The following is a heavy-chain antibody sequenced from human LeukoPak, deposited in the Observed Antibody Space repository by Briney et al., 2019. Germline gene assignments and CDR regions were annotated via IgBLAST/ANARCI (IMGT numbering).Heavy chain of an antibody. CDR3: ASRAYSGHLGEFDY. J-gene: IGHJ4*02. D-gene: IGHD5-12*01. CDR2: ISNGGDST. V-gene: IGHV3-23*01. CDR1: GFTFSSCA. Sequence: PGGSLRLSCAASGFTFSSCAMSWDRQAPGKGLEWVSGISNGGDSTYYADSVKGRFTISRDNSKNTLYLQMNSLRAEDTAVYYCASRAYSGHLGEFDYWGQGALVTVSS.